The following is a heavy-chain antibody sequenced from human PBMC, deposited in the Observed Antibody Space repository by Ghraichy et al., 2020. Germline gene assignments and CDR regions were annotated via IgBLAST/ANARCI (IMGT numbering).Heavy chain of an antibody. J-gene: IGHJ4*02. V-gene: IGHV1-69*13. D-gene: IGHD4-23*01. CDR1: GGTFSSYA. CDR3: ARETTVVTGVSYDY. Sequence: SVKVSCKASGGTFSSYAISWVRQAPGQGLEWMGGIIPIFGTANYAQKFQGRVTITADESTSTAYMELSSLRSEDTAVYYCARETTVVTGVSYDYWGQGTLVTVSS. CDR2: IIPIFGTA.